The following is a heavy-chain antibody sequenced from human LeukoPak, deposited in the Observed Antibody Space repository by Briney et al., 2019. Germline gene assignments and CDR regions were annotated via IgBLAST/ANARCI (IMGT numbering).Heavy chain of an antibody. CDR3: ARKVRYGLSPSHMDV. CDR1: GFTFSSYS. Sequence: GSLRLSCAASGFTFSSYSMNWVRQAPGKGLEWIGSIYHSGSTYYNPSLKSRVTISVDTSKNQFSLKLSSVTAADTAVYYCARKVRYGLSPSHMDVWGKGTTVTVSS. D-gene: IGHD3-9*01. CDR2: IYHSGST. J-gene: IGHJ6*03. V-gene: IGHV4-38-2*01.